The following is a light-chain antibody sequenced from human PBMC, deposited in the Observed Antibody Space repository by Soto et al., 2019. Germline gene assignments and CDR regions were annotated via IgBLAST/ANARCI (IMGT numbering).Light chain of an antibody. CDR2: EVS. V-gene: IGLV2-14*01. J-gene: IGLJ1*01. Sequence: SALTQPASVPGSAGQSVTISCTGTSSDVGNYKYVSWYQQHPGKAPKLMIYEVSNRPSGVSNRFSGSKSGNTASLTISGLQAEDETDYYCFSYTSSGTYVFGTGTKVTVL. CDR3: FSYTSSGTYV. CDR1: SSDVGNYKY.